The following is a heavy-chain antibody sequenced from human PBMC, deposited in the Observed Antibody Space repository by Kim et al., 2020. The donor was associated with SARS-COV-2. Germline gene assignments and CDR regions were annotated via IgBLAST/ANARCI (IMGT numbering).Heavy chain of an antibody. Sequence: SETLSLTCTVSGGSLSSSSYYWGWIRHPSWKGLEWIGTTYYSGNTYYNPSLKSRVTISVDTSKNQFSLKLGSVTAADTAVYYCARRQRYSSGWYVALYYYYMDVWGKGTTVTVSS. CDR3: ARRQRYSSGWYVALYYYYMDV. J-gene: IGHJ6*03. V-gene: IGHV4-39*01. CDR1: GGSLSSSSYY. D-gene: IGHD6-19*01. CDR2: TYYSGNT.